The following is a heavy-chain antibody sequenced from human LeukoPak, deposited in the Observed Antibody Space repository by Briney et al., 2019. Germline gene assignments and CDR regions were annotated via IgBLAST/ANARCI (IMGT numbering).Heavy chain of an antibody. V-gene: IGHV1-69*05. J-gene: IGHJ4*02. D-gene: IGHD3-22*01. Sequence: SVKVSCKASGGTFSSYAISWVRQAPGQGLKWMGRIIHIFGTANHAQKFQGRVTVTTDESTSTAYMELSSLRSEDTAVYYCARQRLAYYYDSSGYPFDYWGQGTLVTVSS. CDR3: ARQRLAYYYDSSGYPFDY. CDR1: GGTFSSYA. CDR2: IIHIFGTA.